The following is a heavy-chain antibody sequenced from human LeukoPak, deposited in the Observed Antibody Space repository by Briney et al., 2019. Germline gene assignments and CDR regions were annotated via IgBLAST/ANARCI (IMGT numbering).Heavy chain of an antibody. CDR1: GGSISSYY. J-gene: IGHJ4*02. CDR2: IYYSGST. D-gene: IGHD5-24*01. Sequence: SETLSLTCTVSGGSISSYYWSWLRQPPGKGLEWIGYIYYSGSTNYNPSLKSRVTISVDTSKNQFSLKLSSVTAADTAVYYCARHEGDGYNYAHFDYWGQGTLVTVSS. V-gene: IGHV4-59*08. CDR3: ARHEGDGYNYAHFDY.